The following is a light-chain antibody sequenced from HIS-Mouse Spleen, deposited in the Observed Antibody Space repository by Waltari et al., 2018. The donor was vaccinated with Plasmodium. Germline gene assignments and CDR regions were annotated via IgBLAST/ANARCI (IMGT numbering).Light chain of an antibody. J-gene: IGLJ2*01. CDR3: QSADISATYVV. Sequence: SYELTQPPSVSVSPGQTARITCSGDALPKQYAYWYQQKPGQAPVLVIYKDSERPSGIPERFSGSRSGTTVTLTISGVQAEDEADYYCQSADISATYVVFGGGTKLTVL. CDR2: KDS. CDR1: ALPKQY. V-gene: IGLV3-25*03.